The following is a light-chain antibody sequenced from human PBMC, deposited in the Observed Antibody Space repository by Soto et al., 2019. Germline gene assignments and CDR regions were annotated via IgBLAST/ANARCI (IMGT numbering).Light chain of an antibody. J-gene: IGLJ1*01. CDR2: EVN. CDR1: SGDIGTYNL. CDR3: CSYAGSYTFYV. Sequence: QSVLTQPASVSGSPGQSITISCAGTSGDIGTYNLVSWYQQHPGRAPKLIIFEVNKRPSGVSNRFSGSKSGNTASLTISGLQAEDEADYYCCSYAGSYTFYVFGTGTKVTVL. V-gene: IGLV2-23*02.